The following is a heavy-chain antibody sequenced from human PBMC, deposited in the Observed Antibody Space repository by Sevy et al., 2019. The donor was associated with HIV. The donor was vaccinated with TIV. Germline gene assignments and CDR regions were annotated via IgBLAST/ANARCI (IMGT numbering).Heavy chain of an antibody. CDR2: ISSRSGYI. CDR1: GFNFNKHF. J-gene: IGHJ6*02. V-gene: IGHV3-21*01. CDR3: TREASAAGTSFGLDV. D-gene: IGHD6-13*01. Sequence: GGSLRLSCVGSGFNFNKHFMVWVRQAPGRGLQWVSSISSRSGYIFYSDSVRGRFTISRDNAKNSLFLEMNNLGVEDTALYYCTREASAAGTSFGLDVWGQGTTVTVSS.